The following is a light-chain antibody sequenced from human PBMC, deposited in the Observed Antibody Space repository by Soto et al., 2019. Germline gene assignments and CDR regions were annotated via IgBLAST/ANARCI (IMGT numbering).Light chain of an antibody. J-gene: IGKJ4*01. Sequence: DSQMTQSPSTLAASVGDRATITCRASQSISSWLAWYQQKPGKAPKLLIYKASLLQSGVPSRFSGSGSGTEFTLTISSLQPEDFATYYCQQYDRYPVTFGGGTKVDI. V-gene: IGKV1-5*03. CDR1: QSISSW. CDR3: QQYDRYPVT. CDR2: KAS.